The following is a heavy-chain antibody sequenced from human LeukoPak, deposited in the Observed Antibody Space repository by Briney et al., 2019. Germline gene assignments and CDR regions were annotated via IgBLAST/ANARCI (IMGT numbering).Heavy chain of an antibody. Sequence: GGSLRLSCAASGFTFGGYHMNWIRQAPGKGLEWISYVSPGGHTVYFADSVKGRFPLSRDNAKNSLYLQMNSLTAEDTAVYVCASGRDISVAGPGGYFDYWGQGALVTVSS. CDR1: GFTFGGYH. D-gene: IGHD6-19*01. J-gene: IGHJ4*02. V-gene: IGHV3-11*01. CDR3: ASGRDISVAGPGGYFDY. CDR2: VSPGGHTV.